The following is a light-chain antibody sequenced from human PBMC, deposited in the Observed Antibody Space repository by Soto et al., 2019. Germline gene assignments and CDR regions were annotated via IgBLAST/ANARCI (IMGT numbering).Light chain of an antibody. J-gene: IGKJ1*01. CDR2: GAS. CDR1: QSVSSSY. V-gene: IGKV3-20*01. Sequence: VVMTQSPDTLSVSPGERVTLSCRASQSVSSSYLAWYQQKPGQAPRLLIYGASSRATGIPDRFSGSGSGSEFTLTISRLEPEDFAVYYCQQYGSSRTFGQGTKVDI. CDR3: QQYGSSRT.